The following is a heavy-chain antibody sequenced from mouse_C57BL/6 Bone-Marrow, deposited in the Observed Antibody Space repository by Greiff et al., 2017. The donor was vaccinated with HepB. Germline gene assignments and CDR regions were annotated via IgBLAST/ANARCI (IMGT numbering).Heavy chain of an antibody. J-gene: IGHJ2*01. V-gene: IGHV1-82*01. CDR3: AYYYGSTPYYFDY. Sequence: QVQLQQSGPELVKPGASVKISCKASGYAFSSSWMNWVKQRPGKGLEWIGRIYPGDGDTNYNGKFKGKATLTADKSSSTAYMQLSSLTSEDSAVYFCAYYYGSTPYYFDYWGQGTTLTVSS. CDR2: IYPGDGDT. D-gene: IGHD1-1*01. CDR1: GYAFSSSW.